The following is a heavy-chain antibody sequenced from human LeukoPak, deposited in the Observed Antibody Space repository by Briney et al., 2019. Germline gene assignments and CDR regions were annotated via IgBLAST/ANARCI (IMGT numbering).Heavy chain of an antibody. D-gene: IGHD1-26*01. Sequence: PGGSLRLSCAASGFPFSSYGMHWVRQAPGKGLEWVAVISSDGSKKHYADSVKGRFTISRDNSKNTLYLQMSSLRAEDTAVYYCTTVGTTSPIAEEYFDYWGQGTLVTVSS. CDR2: ISSDGSKK. CDR3: TTVGTTSPIAEEYFDY. V-gene: IGHV3-30*03. J-gene: IGHJ4*02. CDR1: GFPFSSYG.